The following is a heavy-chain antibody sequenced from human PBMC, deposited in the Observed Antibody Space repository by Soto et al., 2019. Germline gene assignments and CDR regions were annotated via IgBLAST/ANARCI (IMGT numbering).Heavy chain of an antibody. D-gene: IGHD3-9*01. J-gene: IGHJ5*02. V-gene: IGHV1-69*10. Sequence: SVKVSCKASGYTFTGYYMHWVRRAPGQGLEWMGWIIPILGIANYAQKFQGRVTITADKSTSTAYMELSSLRSEDTAVYYCARDGGEYYDILTGPNWFDPWGQGTLVTVSS. CDR2: IIPILGIA. CDR3: ARDGGEYYDILTGPNWFDP. CDR1: GYTFTGYY.